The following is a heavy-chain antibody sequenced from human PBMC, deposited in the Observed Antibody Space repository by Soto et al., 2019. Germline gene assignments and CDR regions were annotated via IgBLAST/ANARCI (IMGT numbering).Heavy chain of an antibody. D-gene: IGHD3-3*01. CDR1: GYDFNTNW. V-gene: IGHV5-51*01. Sequence: PGESLKISCRGSGYDFNTNWFGWVRQLPGRGLGWVWIMYPGDSDTRYNPSLQGHVTLSVDVTVSTAFLQWRSLETSDTGMYFCARLPRDCNKTSCYYADHWGQGTQVTVSS. CDR3: ARLPRDCNKTSCYYADH. J-gene: IGHJ4*02. CDR2: MYPGDSDT.